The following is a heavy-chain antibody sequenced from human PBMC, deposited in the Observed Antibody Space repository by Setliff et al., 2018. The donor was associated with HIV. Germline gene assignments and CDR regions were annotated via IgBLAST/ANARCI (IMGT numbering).Heavy chain of an antibody. CDR2: ISGRSSDP. CDR3: AKDRPKGLYYYYMEV. J-gene: IGHJ6*03. Sequence: PGGSLRLSCEASGFTFSTYGMNWVRHAPGKGLEWVSYISGRSSDPNYADSVKGRFTISRDNSKNTLYLQMNSLRAEDTALYYCAKDRPKGLYYYYMEVWGKGTTVTVS. V-gene: IGHV3-21*05. CDR1: GFTFSTYG.